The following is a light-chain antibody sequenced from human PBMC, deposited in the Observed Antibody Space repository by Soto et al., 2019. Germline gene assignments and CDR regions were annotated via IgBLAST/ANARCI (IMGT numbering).Light chain of an antibody. CDR2: KAS. CDR3: QQYNTYPYT. Sequence: DIQTTQSPSTLSASVGDRVTITCRASQSINSYLAWYQQKPGKAPKVLIYKASSLKSGVPSRFSGSGSGTDFTLTISSLQPDDFATYYCQQYNTYPYTFGQGTKLEIK. V-gene: IGKV1-5*03. J-gene: IGKJ2*01. CDR1: QSINSY.